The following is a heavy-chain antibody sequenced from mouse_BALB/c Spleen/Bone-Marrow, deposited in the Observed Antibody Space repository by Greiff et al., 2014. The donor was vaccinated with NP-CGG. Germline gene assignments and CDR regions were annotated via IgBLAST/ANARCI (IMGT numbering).Heavy chain of an antibody. CDR3: ARDDGYYIRNAMDY. Sequence: EVHLVESGGGLVQPGGSRKLSCAASGFTLSSFGMHWVRQAPERGLEWVAYISSGTSTIYYADTVKGRFTISRDNPKNTLFLQMASLRSEDTAMYYCARDDGYYIRNAMDYWGQGTSVTVSS. CDR1: GFTLSSFG. V-gene: IGHV5-17*02. J-gene: IGHJ4*01. D-gene: IGHD2-3*01. CDR2: ISSGTSTI.